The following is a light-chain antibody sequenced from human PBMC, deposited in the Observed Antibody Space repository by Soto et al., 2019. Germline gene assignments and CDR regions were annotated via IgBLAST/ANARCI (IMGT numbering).Light chain of an antibody. CDR3: QQSYITLPIT. J-gene: IGKJ5*01. CDR1: QSISSY. CDR2: AAS. V-gene: IGKV1-39*01. Sequence: DIQVTQSPSSLSASVGDRVTITCRASQSISSYLNWYQQKPGQAPKLLIYAASSLQSVVPSRFSGSGSGTKYTLTINSLQPDDVATYYCQQSYITLPITFGHGTRLEIK.